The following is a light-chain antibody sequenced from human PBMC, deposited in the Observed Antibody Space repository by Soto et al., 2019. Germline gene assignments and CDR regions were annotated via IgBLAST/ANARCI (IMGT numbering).Light chain of an antibody. J-gene: IGKJ1*01. V-gene: IGKV1-5*01. CDR3: QQYNSYRT. CDR1: QSISSW. CDR2: DAS. Sequence: DIHIAHSPSTLSSSLVDRVTITCRASQSISSWLAWYQQKPGKAPKLLIYDASSLESGVPSRFSGSGSGTEFTLTISSLQTDDFATYYCQQYNSYRTFGQGTKVDIK.